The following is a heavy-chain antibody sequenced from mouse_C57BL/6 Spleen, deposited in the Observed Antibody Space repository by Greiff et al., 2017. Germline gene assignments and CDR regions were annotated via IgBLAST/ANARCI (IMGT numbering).Heavy chain of an antibody. CDR2: ILPGSGST. Sequence: QVHVKQSGAELMKPGASVKLSCKATGYTFTGYWIEWVQQRPGHGLEWIGEILPGSGSTNYNEKFKGKATITVDTSSNTAYMQLSSLTTEDSAIYYCANREDLLSPYYAMDYWGQGTSVTVSS. J-gene: IGHJ4*01. CDR1: GYTFTGYW. D-gene: IGHD2-1*01. CDR3: ANREDLLSPYYAMDY. V-gene: IGHV1-9*01.